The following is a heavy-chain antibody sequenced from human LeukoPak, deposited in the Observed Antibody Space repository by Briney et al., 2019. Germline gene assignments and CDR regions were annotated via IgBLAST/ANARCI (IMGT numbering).Heavy chain of an antibody. J-gene: IGHJ4*02. CDR3: AKDRGGSSWYDY. V-gene: IGHV3-23*01. Sequence: GGSLRLSCAASGFTFSSYAMSWLPQAPGKGLEWVSAISGSGGSTYYADSVKGRFTISRDNSKNTLYLQMNSLRAEDTAVYYCAKDRGGSSWYDYWGQGTLVTVSS. CDR1: GFTFSSYA. CDR2: ISGSGGST. D-gene: IGHD6-13*01.